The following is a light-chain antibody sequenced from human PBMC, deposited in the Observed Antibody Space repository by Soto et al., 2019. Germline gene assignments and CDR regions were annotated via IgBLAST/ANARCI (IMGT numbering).Light chain of an antibody. Sequence: AIQMTQSPSSLSASVGDRVIITCRASQGIGNDLGWYQQKRGKAPKLLIYAASSLQSGVPSRFSGSGSGTDFTLTISSLQPEDFATYYCLQDYNYPWTFGQGTKVEIK. CDR2: AAS. CDR1: QGIGND. V-gene: IGKV1-6*01. J-gene: IGKJ1*01. CDR3: LQDYNYPWT.